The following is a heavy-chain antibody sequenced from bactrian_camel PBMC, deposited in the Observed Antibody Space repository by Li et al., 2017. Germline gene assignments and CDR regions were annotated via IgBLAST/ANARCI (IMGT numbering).Heavy chain of an antibody. CDR1: GFSQRRRYC. CDR3: ARGEPVSFGY. CDR2: IYHGDGSS. J-gene: IGHJ6*01. Sequence: DVQLVESGGGSVQAGGSLRLSCVASGFSQRRRYCMAWFRQAPGKEREGVAFIYHGDGSSQIADSVQARFTLSQDSDKNTVFLQMMNLKPEDTAVYYCARGEPVSFGYWGQGTLVTVSS. V-gene: IGHV3S66*01.